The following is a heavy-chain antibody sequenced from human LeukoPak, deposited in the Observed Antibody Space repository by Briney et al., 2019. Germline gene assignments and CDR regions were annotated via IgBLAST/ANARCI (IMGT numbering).Heavy chain of an antibody. D-gene: IGHD6-13*01. J-gene: IGHJ2*01. V-gene: IGHV4-59*08. CDR1: GGSISSYY. Sequence: SETLSLTCTVSGGSISSYYWSWLRQPPGKGLEWIGYIYYSGSTNYNPSLKSRVTISVDTSKKQFSLKLSSVTAADTAVYYCARLIAADWYFDLWGRGTLVTVSS. CDR3: ARLIAADWYFDL. CDR2: IYYSGST.